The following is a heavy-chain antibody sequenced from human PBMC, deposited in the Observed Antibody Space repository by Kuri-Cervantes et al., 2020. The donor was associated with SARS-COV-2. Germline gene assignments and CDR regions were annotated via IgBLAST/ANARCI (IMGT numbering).Heavy chain of an antibody. CDR3: ATPSYYDSSGSYDAFDI. V-gene: IGHV1-2*02. Sequence: ASVKVSCKASGYTFTGYYMHWVRQAPGQGLEWMGWINPNSGGTNYAQKFQGRVTMTRDTSISTAYMELSRLRSDDTAVYYYATPSYYDSSGSYDAFDIWGQGTMVTV. CDR1: GYTFTGYY. CDR2: INPNSGGT. J-gene: IGHJ3*02. D-gene: IGHD3-22*01.